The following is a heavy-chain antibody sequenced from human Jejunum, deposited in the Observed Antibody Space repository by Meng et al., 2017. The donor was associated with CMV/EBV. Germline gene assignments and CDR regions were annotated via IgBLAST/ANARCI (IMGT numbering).Heavy chain of an antibody. Sequence: VSRASLSSTSYSWGCVRQPPGEGLAWIGVIYDGDTTSYTPSLRSRVTISVDSSTNQFSLRLNSVTAADTSVYFCLCYTDGWTRDFWGQGTLVTVSS. CDR3: LCYTDGWTRDF. J-gene: IGHJ4*02. D-gene: IGHD3-16*02. CDR1: RASLSSTSYS. CDR2: IYDGDTT. V-gene: IGHV4-39*01.